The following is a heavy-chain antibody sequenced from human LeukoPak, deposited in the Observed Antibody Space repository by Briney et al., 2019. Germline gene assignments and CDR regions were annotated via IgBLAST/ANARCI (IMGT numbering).Heavy chain of an antibody. V-gene: IGHV4-59*01. CDR1: GGSISSYY. D-gene: IGHD3-16*02. CDR3: ARETRDDYVWGSYRYFVY. CDR2: IYYSGST. J-gene: IGHJ4*02. Sequence: PSETLSLTCTVSGGSISSYYWSWIRQPPGKGLEWIGYIYYSGSTNYNPSLKSRVTISVDTSKNQFSLKLSSVTAADTAVYYCARETRDDYVWGSYRYFVYWGQGTLVTVSS.